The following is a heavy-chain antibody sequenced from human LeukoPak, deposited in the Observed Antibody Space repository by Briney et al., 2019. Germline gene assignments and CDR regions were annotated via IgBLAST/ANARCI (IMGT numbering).Heavy chain of an antibody. Sequence: GGSLRLSCAASGFTFSSSAMSWVRQAPGKGLEWVSGIGGSGAGTYYAVSVKGRFTISRDNSKNTLYLQMNSLRAEDTAVCYCATTLHSGYYDLYWGQGTLVTVSS. D-gene: IGHD3-22*01. J-gene: IGHJ4*02. CDR3: ATTLHSGYYDLY. CDR2: IGGSGAGT. V-gene: IGHV3-23*01. CDR1: GFTFSSSA.